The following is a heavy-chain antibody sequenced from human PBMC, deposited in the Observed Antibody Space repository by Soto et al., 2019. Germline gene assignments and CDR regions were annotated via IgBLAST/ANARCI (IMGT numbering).Heavy chain of an antibody. CDR1: GGSISDFY. CDR3: ARPQDFGEDGAFNI. D-gene: IGHD3-10*01. Sequence: QVQLQESGPGLVKPSETLSLICTVSGGSISDFYWSWIRQPAGKGLEWIGRIHTSGSTNINPTLTSRVTLAVDTSRNQLFLTLTSVTAADTAAYYCARPQDFGEDGAFNIWGQGTVVTVSS. J-gene: IGHJ3*02. CDR2: IHTSGST. V-gene: IGHV4-4*07.